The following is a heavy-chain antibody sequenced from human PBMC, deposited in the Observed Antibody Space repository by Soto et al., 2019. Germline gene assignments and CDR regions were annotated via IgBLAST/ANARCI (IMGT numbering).Heavy chain of an antibody. Sequence: GGSLRLSCAASGFTFSDYYMSWIRQAPGKGLEWVSYISSSGSTIYYADFVKGRFTISRDNAKNSLCLQMNSLRAEDTAVYYCARESPLYYYDSSGSFDYWGQGTLVTVSS. J-gene: IGHJ4*02. D-gene: IGHD3-22*01. CDR2: ISSSGSTI. CDR3: ARESPLYYYDSSGSFDY. CDR1: GFTFSDYY. V-gene: IGHV3-11*01.